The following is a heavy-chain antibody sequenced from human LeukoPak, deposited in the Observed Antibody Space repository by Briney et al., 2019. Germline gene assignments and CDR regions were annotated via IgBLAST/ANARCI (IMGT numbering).Heavy chain of an antibody. CDR1: GFSFSSYS. CDR3: ARVGHHLDTAPFDY. D-gene: IGHD5-18*01. Sequence: PGGSLRLSCVTSGFSFSSYSMHWVRQAPGKGLEWMAFMRYEGPNKYYADSVKGRFTITRDNFKNILYLQMNNLRVEDTAVYYCARVGHHLDTAPFDYWGQGELVTVSS. CDR2: MRYEGPNK. J-gene: IGHJ4*02. V-gene: IGHV3-30*02.